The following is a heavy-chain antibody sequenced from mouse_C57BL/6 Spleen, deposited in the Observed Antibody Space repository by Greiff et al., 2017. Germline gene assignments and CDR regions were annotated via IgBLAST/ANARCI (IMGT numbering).Heavy chain of an antibody. CDR2: IHPNSGST. V-gene: IGHV1-64*01. J-gene: IGHJ2*01. CDR1: GYTFTSYW. Sequence: QVQLQQPGAELVKPGASVKLSCKASGYTFTSYWMHWVKQRPGQGLEWMGMIHPNSGSTNYNEKFKSKGTLTVDKSSSTAYMQLSSLTSEDSAVYDCARGRPGSGQHFDYWGQGTTLTVSS. CDR3: ARGRPGSGQHFDY. D-gene: IGHD4-1*01.